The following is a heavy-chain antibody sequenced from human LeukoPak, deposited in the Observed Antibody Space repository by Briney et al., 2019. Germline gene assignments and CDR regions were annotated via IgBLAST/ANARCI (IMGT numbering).Heavy chain of an antibody. J-gene: IGHJ4*02. CDR3: HTWQWLPFDD. D-gene: IGHD5-12*01. Sequence: SETLSLTCAVYGGSFSSDFWSWIRQSPGRGLEWIGEINHAGSTTYNPSLESRLTMSLDTSTNQISLEMTSVTAADTGNCARHTWQWLPFDDWGQGTQVTISS. CDR1: GGSFSSDF. CDR2: INHAGST. V-gene: IGHV4-34*01.